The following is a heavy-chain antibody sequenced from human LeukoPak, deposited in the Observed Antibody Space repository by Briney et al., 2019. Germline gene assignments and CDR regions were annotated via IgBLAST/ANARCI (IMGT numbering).Heavy chain of an antibody. J-gene: IGHJ5*02. D-gene: IGHD2-2*01. CDR1: GGSISSSSYY. V-gene: IGHV4-39*07. CDR3: ASGSTSSPSFKNWFDP. CDR2: INHSGST. Sequence: MPSETLSLTCTVSGGSISSSSYYWGWIRQPPGKGLEWIGEINHSGSTNYNPSLKSRVTISVDTSKNQFSLKLSSVTAADTAVYYCASGSTSSPSFKNWFDPWGQGTLVTVSS.